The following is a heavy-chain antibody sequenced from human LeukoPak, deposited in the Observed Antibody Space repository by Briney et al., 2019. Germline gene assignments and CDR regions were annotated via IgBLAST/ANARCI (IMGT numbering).Heavy chain of an antibody. Sequence: SQTLSLTCAVSGDSVSNNNAAWNWIRQSPSRGLEWLGRTYYRTTWYHDYARSVQSRVTINPDTSKNQFSLQLNSATPEDTAVYYCASGWALNVWGQGTVVTVSS. D-gene: IGHD2-15*01. V-gene: IGHV6-1*01. CDR2: TYYRTTWYH. J-gene: IGHJ3*01. CDR3: ASGWALNV. CDR1: GDSVSNNNAA.